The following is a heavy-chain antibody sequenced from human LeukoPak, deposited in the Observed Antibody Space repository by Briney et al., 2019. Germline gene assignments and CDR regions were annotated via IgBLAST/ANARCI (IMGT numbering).Heavy chain of an antibody. D-gene: IGHD6-19*01. Sequence: SETLSLTCAVYGGSFSGYYWSWIRQPPGKGLEWIGEINHSGSTNYNPSLKSRVTISVDTSKNQFSLRLSSVTAADTAVYYCARGRHGIAVANWGQGTLVTVSS. CDR1: GGSFSGYY. CDR3: ARGRHGIAVAN. CDR2: INHSGST. J-gene: IGHJ4*02. V-gene: IGHV4-34*01.